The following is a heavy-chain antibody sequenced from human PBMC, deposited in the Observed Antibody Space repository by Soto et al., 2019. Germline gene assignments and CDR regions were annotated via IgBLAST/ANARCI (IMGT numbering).Heavy chain of an antibody. V-gene: IGHV1-46*01. CDR1: GYTLTSYY. CDR3: ARVINRFLEWLYDF. D-gene: IGHD3-3*01. J-gene: IGHJ4*02. CDR2: INPGDATT. Sequence: QVQLVQSGAEVRKPGASVRVSCKASGYTLTSYYIHWVRQAPGQGLEWVGIINPGDATTSYAQKFQGRVIMTRDTSTSTVYMELSSLRSEDTAVYYCARVINRFLEWLYDFWGQGTLVTVSS.